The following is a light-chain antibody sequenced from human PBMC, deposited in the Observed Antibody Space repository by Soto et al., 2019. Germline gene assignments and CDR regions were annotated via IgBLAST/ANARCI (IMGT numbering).Light chain of an antibody. CDR3: TSYTTSSTYV. CDR2: DVS. J-gene: IGLJ1*01. CDR1: SSDVGSYNR. V-gene: IGLV2-18*02. Sequence: QSALTQPPSVSGSPGQSDAISCTGTSSDVGSYNRVSWYQQPPGTAPKLMIYDVSNRPSGVPDRFSGSKSGNTASLTISGLQAEDEADYYCTSYTTSSTYVFGTGTKVTVL.